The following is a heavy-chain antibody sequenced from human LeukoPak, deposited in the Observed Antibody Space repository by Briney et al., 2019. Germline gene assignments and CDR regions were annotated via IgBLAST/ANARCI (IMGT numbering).Heavy chain of an antibody. CDR2: INHSGST. CDR1: GGSISSSSYY. V-gene: IGHV4-39*07. D-gene: IGHD6-19*01. J-gene: IGHJ4*02. Sequence: SETLSLTCTVSGGSISSSSYYWSWIRQPPGKGLEWIGEINHSGSTNHNPSLKSRVTISVDTSKNQFSLKLSSVTAADTAVYYCARLGIRPKQWLVLSFDYWGQGTLVTVSS. CDR3: ARLGIRPKQWLVLSFDY.